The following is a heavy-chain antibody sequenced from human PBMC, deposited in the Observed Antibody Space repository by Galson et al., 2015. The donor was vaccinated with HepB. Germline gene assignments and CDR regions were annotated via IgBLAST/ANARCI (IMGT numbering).Heavy chain of an antibody. V-gene: IGHV3-23*01. CDR1: GFTFSSYS. CDR3: AGSGWYSGRFDY. D-gene: IGHD6-19*01. CDR2: ISGSGGST. J-gene: IGHJ4*02. Sequence: SLRLSCAASGFTFSSYSMNWVRQAPGKGLEWVSAISGSGGSTYYADSVKGRFTISRDNSKNTLYLQMNSLRAEDTAVYYCAGSGWYSGRFDYWGQGTLVTVSS.